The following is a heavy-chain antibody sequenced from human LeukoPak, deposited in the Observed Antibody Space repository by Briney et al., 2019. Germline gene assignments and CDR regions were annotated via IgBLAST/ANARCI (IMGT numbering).Heavy chain of an antibody. CDR1: GYTLTELS. V-gene: IGHV1-24*01. J-gene: IGHJ5*02. CDR3: ATVIVVVGGNWFDP. D-gene: IGHD1-26*01. Sequence: ASVKVSCKVSGYTLTELSMHWVRQAPGKGLEWMGGFDPEDGETIYAQKFQGRVTMTEDTSTDTVYMELSSLRSEDTAVYYCATVIVVVGGNWFDPWGQGTLVTVSS. CDR2: FDPEDGET.